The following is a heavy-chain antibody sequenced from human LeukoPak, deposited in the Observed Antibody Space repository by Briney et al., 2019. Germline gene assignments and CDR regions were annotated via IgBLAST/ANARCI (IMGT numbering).Heavy chain of an antibody. CDR3: AKSYYYGSGDYSLTAFDI. CDR2: INGDGRIT. Sequence: PGGSLRLSCAASGFTLSSYWMHWLRQAPGKGLVGVSRINGDGRITTYADSVKGRFTISRDNSKNTLFLQLSRLRAEDTAVYYCAKSYYYGSGDYSLTAFDIWGQGTMVTVSS. D-gene: IGHD3-10*01. J-gene: IGHJ3*02. CDR1: GFTLSSYW. V-gene: IGHV3-74*01.